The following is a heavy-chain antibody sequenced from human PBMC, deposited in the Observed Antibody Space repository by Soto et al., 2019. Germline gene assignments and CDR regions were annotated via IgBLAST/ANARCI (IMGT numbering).Heavy chain of an antibody. Sequence: VKVSCKAPGYTFTSYDISWVRQAPGQGLEWVGWINAFNGNTNYAQKVQDRVTMTTDTSTSTAYMELRSLRSDDTAVYYCARENSGSGYWGQGTLVTVSS. V-gene: IGHV1-18*01. CDR1: GYTFTSYD. CDR2: INAFNGNT. J-gene: IGHJ4*02. CDR3: ARENSGSGY. D-gene: IGHD3-3*01.